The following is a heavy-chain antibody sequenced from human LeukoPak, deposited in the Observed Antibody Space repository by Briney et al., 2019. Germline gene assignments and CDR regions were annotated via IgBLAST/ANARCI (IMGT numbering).Heavy chain of an antibody. J-gene: IGHJ2*01. CDR2: ISDDGSNR. D-gene: IGHD5-18*01. CDR3: AKDADTATIIYWYFDL. Sequence: GRSLRLSCTAFGFTLSSFGMHWVRQAPGKGLEWVAVISDDGSNRYYADSVKGRFTISRDNSKNTLYLQMNSLRAEDTAVYYCAKDADTATIIYWYFDLWGRGTLVTVSS. CDR1: GFTLSSFG. V-gene: IGHV3-30*18.